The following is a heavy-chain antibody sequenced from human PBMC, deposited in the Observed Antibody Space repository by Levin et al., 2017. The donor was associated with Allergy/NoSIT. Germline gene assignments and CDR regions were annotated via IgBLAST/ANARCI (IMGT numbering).Heavy chain of an antibody. Sequence: GGSLRLSCAVSGFTISDYAMAWVRQAPGKGLEWVSVITGGGFNTYYGDSVKGRFTVSREDSKDTLYLELNSLGGEDTAVYYCAKKQGGTSGFSFDVWGQGTMVTVSS. J-gene: IGHJ3*01. CDR3: AKKQGGTSGFSFDV. CDR2: ITGGGFNT. CDR1: GFTISDYA. V-gene: IGHV3-23*01. D-gene: IGHD1-1*01.